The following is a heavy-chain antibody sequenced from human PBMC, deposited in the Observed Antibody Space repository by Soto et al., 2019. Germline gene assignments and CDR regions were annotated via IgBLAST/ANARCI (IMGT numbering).Heavy chain of an antibody. V-gene: IGHV3-23*01. CDR1: GFTFSSYA. Sequence: GGSLIVSCAAAGFTFSSYAMSWVRQAPGKGLEWVSVISGNGGSTYYADSVKGRFTISRDNSKNTLYLQMNSLRAGDTAIYYCAKGIQLWLIDYWGQGTLVTV. D-gene: IGHD5-18*01. CDR2: ISGNGGST. J-gene: IGHJ4*02. CDR3: AKGIQLWLIDY.